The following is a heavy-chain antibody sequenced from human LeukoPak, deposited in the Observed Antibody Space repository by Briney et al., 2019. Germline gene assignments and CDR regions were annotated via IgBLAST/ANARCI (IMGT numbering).Heavy chain of an antibody. Sequence: SETLSLTCTVSGASISSYYWSWIRQPPGKGLEWIGRIFISGSTNYNSSLQSRVTMSVDTSKNQFSLNLSSVTAADTAVYYCARALNPLPGTYYFDYWGQGTLVTVSS. CDR3: ARALNPLPGTYYFDY. D-gene: IGHD2-15*01. J-gene: IGHJ4*02. CDR2: IFISGST. CDR1: GASISSYY. V-gene: IGHV4-4*07.